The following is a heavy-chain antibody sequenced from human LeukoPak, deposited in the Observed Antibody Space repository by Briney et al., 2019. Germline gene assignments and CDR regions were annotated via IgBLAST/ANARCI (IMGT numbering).Heavy chain of an antibody. V-gene: IGHV2-5*01. Sequence: SGPTLVKPTQTLTLTCTFSGFSLSTSGVGVGWIRQPPGKALEWLALIYWNDDKRYSPSLKSRLTITKDTSKNQVVLTMTNMDPVDTATYYCAHRLNGCGGDCYSLVYFDYWGQGTLVTVSS. CDR1: GFSLSTSGVG. CDR3: AHRLNGCGGDCYSLVYFDY. D-gene: IGHD2-21*02. J-gene: IGHJ4*02. CDR2: IYWNDDK.